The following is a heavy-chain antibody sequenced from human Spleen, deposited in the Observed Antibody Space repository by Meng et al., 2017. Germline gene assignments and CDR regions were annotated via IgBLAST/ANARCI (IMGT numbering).Heavy chain of an antibody. D-gene: IGHD4-11*01. V-gene: IGHV4-34*01. CDR2: INHSGST. CDR3: ARGPTTMAHDFDY. CDR1: GGSFRDYY. J-gene: IGHJ4*02. Sequence: QVTLQEGGAGLLKPSETLPLPCVVSGGSFRDYYWSWIRQPPGKGLEWIGEINHSGSTNYNPSLESRATISVDTSQNNLSLKLSSVTAADSAVYYCARGPTTMAHDFDYWGQGTLVTVSS.